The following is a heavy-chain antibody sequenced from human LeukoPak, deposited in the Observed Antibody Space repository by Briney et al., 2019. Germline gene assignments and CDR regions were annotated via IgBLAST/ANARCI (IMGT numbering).Heavy chain of an antibody. CDR2: ISAYNGNT. J-gene: IGHJ6*03. Sequence: GASVKVSCKASGYTFTSYGISWVRQAPGQGLEWMGWISAYNGNTNYAQKLQGRVAMTTDTSTSTAYMELRSLRSDDTAVYYCARMLSTKKYYYYYMDVWGKGTTVTVSS. CDR3: ARMLSTKKYYYYYMDV. V-gene: IGHV1-18*01. CDR1: GYTFTSYG. D-gene: IGHD2-8*01.